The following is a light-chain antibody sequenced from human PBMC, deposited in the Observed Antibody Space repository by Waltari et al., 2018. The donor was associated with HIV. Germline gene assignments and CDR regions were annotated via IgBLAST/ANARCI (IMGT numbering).Light chain of an antibody. CDR3: QQYGASPYT. CDR2: GAS. CDR1: QSVNSNY. J-gene: IGKJ2*01. Sequence: EIVLTQSPGTLSLSPGERATLSCRASQSVNSNYLAWYQQKPGQAPRLLIYGASSRATGVPDRFRGSGSGTDFTLTISRLEPEDFAVYYCQQYGASPYTFGQGTKLEIK. V-gene: IGKV3-20*01.